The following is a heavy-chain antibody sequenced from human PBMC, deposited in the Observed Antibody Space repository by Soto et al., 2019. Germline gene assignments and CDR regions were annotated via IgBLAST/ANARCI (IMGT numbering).Heavy chain of an antibody. J-gene: IGHJ4*02. CDR2: IYHSGST. CDR3: ARAGLNRSGSLNSFDY. V-gene: IGHV4-4*02. D-gene: IGHD6-19*01. Sequence: QVQLQESGPGLVKPSGTLSLTCAVSGGSISSSNWWSWVRQPPGKGLEWIGEIYHSGSTNYNPSRKSRVTIAVDKSKNPFSLKMSSVTAADTAVYYCARAGLNRSGSLNSFDYWGQGTLVTVSS. CDR1: GGSISSSNW.